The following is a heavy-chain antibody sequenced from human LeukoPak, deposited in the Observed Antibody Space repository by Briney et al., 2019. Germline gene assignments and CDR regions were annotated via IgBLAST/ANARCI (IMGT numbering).Heavy chain of an antibody. Sequence: SGTLSLTCAVSGGSISSSNWWSWVRQPPGKGLELIGEIYHSGSTNYNPSLKSRVTISVDKSKNQFSLKLSSVTAADTAVYYCARAQSGYDRYYYYYMDVWGKGTTVTVSS. CDR1: GGSISSSNW. CDR2: IYHSGST. V-gene: IGHV4-4*02. J-gene: IGHJ6*03. D-gene: IGHD5-12*01. CDR3: ARAQSGYDRYYYYYMDV.